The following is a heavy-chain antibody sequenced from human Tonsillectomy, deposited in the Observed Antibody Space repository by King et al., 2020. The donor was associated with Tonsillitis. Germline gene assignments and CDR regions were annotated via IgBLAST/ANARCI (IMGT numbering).Heavy chain of an antibody. CDR3: ARTYGSGTYSYDV. J-gene: IGHJ6*04. D-gene: IGHD3-10*01. V-gene: IGHV3-21*01. Sequence: SLKGRFTISRDNTENSLFLQMDGLRAEDTAVYYCARTYGSGTYSYDVWGKGTTVTVSS.